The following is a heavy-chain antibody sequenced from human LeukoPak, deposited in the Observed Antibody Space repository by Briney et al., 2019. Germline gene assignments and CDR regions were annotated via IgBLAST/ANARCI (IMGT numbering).Heavy chain of an antibody. J-gene: IGHJ4*02. CDR1: GFTFSDHY. Sequence: TGGSLRPSCAASGFTFSDHYVDWVRQAPGKGLEWVGRSRNKPNSYTTLYAASVKGRFTISRDDSKNSVYLQMSSLKMEDTAVYYCARDLLMTTVDYWGQGTLVTVSS. CDR2: SRNKPNSYTT. V-gene: IGHV3-72*01. D-gene: IGHD4-17*01. CDR3: ARDLLMTTVDY.